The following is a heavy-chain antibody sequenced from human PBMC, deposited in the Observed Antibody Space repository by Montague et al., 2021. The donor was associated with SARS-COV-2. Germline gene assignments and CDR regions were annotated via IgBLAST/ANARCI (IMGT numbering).Heavy chain of an antibody. CDR2: IYYSGST. D-gene: IGHD6-13*01. Sequence: SETLSLTCTVSGGSISSSSYYWGWIRQPPGKGLEWIGSIYYSGSTYYNPSLKSRVTISVDTSKNQFSLKLTSVTAADTAVYYCARGGYSSSWYGTHNWFDPWGQGTLVTVSS. V-gene: IGHV4-39*07. CDR1: GGSISSSSYY. J-gene: IGHJ5*02. CDR3: ARGGYSSSWYGTHNWFDP.